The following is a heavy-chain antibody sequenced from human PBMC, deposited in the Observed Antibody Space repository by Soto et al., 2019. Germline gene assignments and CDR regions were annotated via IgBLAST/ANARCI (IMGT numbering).Heavy chain of an antibody. Sequence: GGSLRLSCAASGFTFSSYAMNWVRQAPGKGLEWVSTISGSGGSTYYADSVKGRFTISRDNSKNTLFLQMNSLRAEDTAVYYCAKSRVVVVPAANDAFDMWGQGTMVTVSS. CDR2: ISGSGGST. CDR3: AKSRVVVVPAANDAFDM. J-gene: IGHJ3*02. CDR1: GFTFSSYA. V-gene: IGHV3-23*01. D-gene: IGHD2-2*01.